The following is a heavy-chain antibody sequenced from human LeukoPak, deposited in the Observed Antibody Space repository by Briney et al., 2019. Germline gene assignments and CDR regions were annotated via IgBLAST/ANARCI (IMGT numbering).Heavy chain of an antibody. Sequence: GGSLRLPCAASGFTFSSYWMSRVRQAPGKGLEWVANIKQDGSEKYYVDSVKGRFTISRDNAKNSLYLQMNSLRAEDTAVYYCARTVTSYSSSWDDYYFDYWGQGTLVTVSS. J-gene: IGHJ4*02. D-gene: IGHD6-13*01. CDR3: ARTVTSYSSSWDDYYFDY. CDR2: IKQDGSEK. CDR1: GFTFSSYW. V-gene: IGHV3-7*03.